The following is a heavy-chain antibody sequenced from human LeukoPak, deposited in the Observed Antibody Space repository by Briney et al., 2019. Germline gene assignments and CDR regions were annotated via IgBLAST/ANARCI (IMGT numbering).Heavy chain of an antibody. V-gene: IGHV3-9*03. Sequence: PGGSLRLSCAASGFTFDDYAMHWVRQAPGKGLEWVSGISWNRGSIGYADSVKGRFTISRDNAKNSLYLQMNSLRAEDMALYYCAKSAAAGYYFDYWGQGTLVTVSS. CDR1: GFTFDDYA. CDR2: ISWNRGSI. J-gene: IGHJ4*02. D-gene: IGHD6-13*01. CDR3: AKSAAAGYYFDY.